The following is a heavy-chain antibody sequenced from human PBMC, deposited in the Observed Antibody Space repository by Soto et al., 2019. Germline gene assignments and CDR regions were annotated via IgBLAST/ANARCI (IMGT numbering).Heavy chain of an antibody. CDR1: GYTFTSYG. V-gene: IGHV1-18*04. CDR3: ARYYYGSGSCYKTGYNWFDP. CDR2: ISAYNGNT. J-gene: IGHJ5*02. Sequence: ASVKVSCKASGYTFTSYGISWVRQAPGQGLEWMGWISAYNGNTNYAQKLQGRVTMTTDTSTSTAYMELRSLRSDDTAVYYCARYYYGSGSCYKTGYNWFDPWGQGTLVTVSS. D-gene: IGHD3-10*01.